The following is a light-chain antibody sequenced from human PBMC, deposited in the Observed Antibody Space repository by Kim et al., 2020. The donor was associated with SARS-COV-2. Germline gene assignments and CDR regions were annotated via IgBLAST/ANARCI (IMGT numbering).Light chain of an antibody. V-gene: IGLV3-19*01. CDR3: NSRDSNNNVL. Sequence: VALGQTVRITCQGDSLRSYYATWYQQKPGQAPILVIYGKNNRTSGIPDRFSGSSSGNTASLTITGTQAGDEADYYCNSRDSNNNVLFGGGTRLTVL. J-gene: IGLJ2*01. CDR2: GKN. CDR1: SLRSYY.